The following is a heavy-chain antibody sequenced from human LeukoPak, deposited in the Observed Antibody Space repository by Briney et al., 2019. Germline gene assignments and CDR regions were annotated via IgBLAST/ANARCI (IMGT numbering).Heavy chain of an antibody. CDR2: ISGSGGTT. Sequence: PGGSLRLSCAASGFTFSSYAMSWVRQAPGKGLEWLSAISGSGGTTHYADSVKGRFTISRVNSKNTLYLQMDSLRAEDMALYYCARRRDGSGGKDFDYWGQGTLVTVSS. CDR1: GFTFSSYA. J-gene: IGHJ4*02. CDR3: ARRRDGSGGKDFDY. D-gene: IGHD6-19*01. V-gene: IGHV3-23*01.